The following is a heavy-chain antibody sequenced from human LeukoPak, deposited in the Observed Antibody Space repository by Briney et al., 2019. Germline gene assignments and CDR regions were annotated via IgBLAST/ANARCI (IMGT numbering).Heavy chain of an antibody. J-gene: IGHJ4*02. CDR2: IYHSGST. Sequence: SETLSLTCTVSGYSISSSYYWGWIRQPPGKGLEWIGSIYHSGSTYYNPSLKSRVTISVDTSKNQFSLKLSSVTAADTAVYYCARTFRRSIGWGQGTLVTVSS. D-gene: IGHD2-15*01. CDR3: ARTFRRSIG. CDR1: GYSISSSYY. V-gene: IGHV4-38-2*02.